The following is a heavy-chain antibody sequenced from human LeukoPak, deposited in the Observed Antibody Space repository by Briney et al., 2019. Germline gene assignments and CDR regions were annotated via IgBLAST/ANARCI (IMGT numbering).Heavy chain of an antibody. CDR2: INHSGST. Sequence: SETLSLTCAVYGGSFSGYYWSWIRHPPGKGLEWIGEINHSGSTNYNPSLKSRVTISVDTSKNQFSLKLSSVTAADTAVYYCARPPKKSLGSRVIFHSSGWYGERWFDPWGQGILVTVSS. CDR1: GGSFSGYY. V-gene: IGHV4-34*01. D-gene: IGHD6-19*01. J-gene: IGHJ5*02. CDR3: ARPPKKSLGSRVIFHSSGWYGERWFDP.